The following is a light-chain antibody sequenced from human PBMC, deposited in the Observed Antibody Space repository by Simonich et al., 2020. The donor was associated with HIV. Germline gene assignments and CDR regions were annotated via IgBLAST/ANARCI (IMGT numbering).Light chain of an antibody. J-gene: IGKJ4*01. CDR3: MQSIQLPLT. V-gene: IGKV2D-29*02. CDR2: AVS. CDR1: QSLLHSDGRTY. Sequence: DIVMTQSPLSLPVTPGEPASISCRSSQSLLHSDGRTYLYWYLQKPGQSPRLLIYAVSNRFSGVPDRFSGSGSGTHFTLKIGRVEAEDVGVYYCMQSIQLPLTFGGGTKVEIK.